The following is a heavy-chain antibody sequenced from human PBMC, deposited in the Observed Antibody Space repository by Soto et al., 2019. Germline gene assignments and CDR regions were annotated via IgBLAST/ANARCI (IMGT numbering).Heavy chain of an antibody. Sequence: QVQLQQWGTGLLKPSETLSLTCAVYGGSFSGYYWSWIRQPPGKGLEWIGEINDSGSTNYNPSLKSRVTIGVDTSQNQFSLKLSAATAAAKAVYYCARGLILWYGELSGRGDNYYYMGVWGKGTTVTVSS. CDR2: INDSGST. J-gene: IGHJ6*03. CDR1: GGSFSGYY. CDR3: ARGLILWYGELSGRGDNYYYMGV. V-gene: IGHV4-34*01. D-gene: IGHD3-10*01.